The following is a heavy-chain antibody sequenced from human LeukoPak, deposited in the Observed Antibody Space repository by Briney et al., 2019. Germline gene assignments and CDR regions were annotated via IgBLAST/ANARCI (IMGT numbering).Heavy chain of an antibody. V-gene: IGHV3-74*01. J-gene: IGHJ4*02. D-gene: IGHD3-10*01. CDR2: IHSDGSTT. CDR3: ARGNYYGQDY. CDR1: GFTFSSYW. Sequence: GGSLRLSCGASGFTFSSYWMHWVRQAPGKGRVWISRIHSDGSTTSYADSVKGRFTTSRDNAKNTLYLQMNRLRAEATAVYYCARGNYYGQDYWGQGTLVTVSS.